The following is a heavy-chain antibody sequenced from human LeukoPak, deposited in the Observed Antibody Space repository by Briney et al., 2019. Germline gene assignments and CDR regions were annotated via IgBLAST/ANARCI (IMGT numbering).Heavy chain of an antibody. CDR1: GFTFSSYG. CDR3: AKDLGYYDSSGYHDY. CDR2: ISYDGSNK. Sequence: SGGSLRLSCAASGFTFSSYGMHWVRQAPGKGLEWVAVISYDGSNKYYADSVKGRFTISRDNSKNTLYLQMNSLRAEDTAVYYCAKDLGYYDSSGYHDYWGQGTLVTVSS. D-gene: IGHD3-22*01. J-gene: IGHJ4*02. V-gene: IGHV3-30*18.